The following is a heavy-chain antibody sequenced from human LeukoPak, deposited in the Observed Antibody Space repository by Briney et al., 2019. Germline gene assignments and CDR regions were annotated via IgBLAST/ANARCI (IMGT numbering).Heavy chain of an antibody. J-gene: IGHJ5*02. D-gene: IGHD6-13*01. Sequence: GASVKVSCKASGYTFTSYGISWVRQAPGQGLEWMGWISAYNGNTNYAQKLQGRVTMTTDTSTSTAYMELRSLRSDDTAVYYCARDPKITPYSSSWYGDRLDPWGQGTLVTVSS. CDR1: GYTFTSYG. CDR3: ARDPKITPYSSSWYGDRLDP. CDR2: ISAYNGNT. V-gene: IGHV1-18*01.